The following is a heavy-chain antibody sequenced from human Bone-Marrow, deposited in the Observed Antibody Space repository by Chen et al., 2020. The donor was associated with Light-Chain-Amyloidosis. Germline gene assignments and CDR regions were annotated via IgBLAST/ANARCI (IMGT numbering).Heavy chain of an antibody. CDR3: ARRRDGYTFDY. CDR2: IYPDDSDA. V-gene: IGHV5-51*01. CDR1: GYTFPNYW. J-gene: IGHJ4*02. Sequence: EVQLEQSGPEVIKPGEPLKISCKGSGYTFPNYWIGWVRQMPGKGLEWMGVIYPDDSDARYRPSFEGQVTISADTAITTASLQWRSLKASDTAMYYCARRRDGYTFDYWGQGTLVTVSS. D-gene: IGHD5-12*01.